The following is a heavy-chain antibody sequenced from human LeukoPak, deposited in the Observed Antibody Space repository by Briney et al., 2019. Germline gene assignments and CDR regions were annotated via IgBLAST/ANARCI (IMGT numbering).Heavy chain of an antibody. CDR3: ARRRPKFGEFLNLYYYYYMDV. J-gene: IGHJ6*03. CDR1: GGSISSSSYY. V-gene: IGHV4-39*07. D-gene: IGHD3-10*01. CDR2: IYYSGST. Sequence: SETLSLTCTVSGGSISSSSYYWGWIRQPPGKGLEWIGSIYYSGSTYYNPSLKSRVTISVDTSKNQFSLKLSSVTAADTAVYYCARRRPKFGEFLNLYYYYYMDVWGKGTTVTISS.